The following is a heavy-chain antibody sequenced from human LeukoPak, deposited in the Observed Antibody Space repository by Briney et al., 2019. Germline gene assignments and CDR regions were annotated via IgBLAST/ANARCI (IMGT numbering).Heavy chain of an antibody. D-gene: IGHD4-17*01. CDR1: GFTFSNTW. Sequence: GGSLRLSCAASGFTFSNTWMNWVRQASGKGLEWVGRIKRIIDGGTTDYAAPVKGRFTVSRDDSINTLYLQMSSLKTEDTAVYYCAAQGGSGDLRYWGQGTLVTVSS. J-gene: IGHJ4*02. V-gene: IGHV3-15*01. CDR3: AAQGGSGDLRY. CDR2: IKRIIDGGTT.